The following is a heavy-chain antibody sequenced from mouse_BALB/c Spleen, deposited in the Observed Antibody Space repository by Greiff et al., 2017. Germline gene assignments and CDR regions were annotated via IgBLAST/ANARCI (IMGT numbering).Heavy chain of an antibody. Sequence: EVKLMESGPGLVKPSQSLSLTCSVTGYSITSGYYWNWIRQFPGNKLEWMGYISYDGSNNYNPSLKNRISITRDTSKNQFFLKLNSVTTEDTATYYCAKVTGNYGYAMDYWGQGTSVTVSS. CDR3: AKVTGNYGYAMDY. J-gene: IGHJ4*01. D-gene: IGHD2-1*01. V-gene: IGHV3-6*02. CDR1: GYSITSGYY. CDR2: ISYDGSN.